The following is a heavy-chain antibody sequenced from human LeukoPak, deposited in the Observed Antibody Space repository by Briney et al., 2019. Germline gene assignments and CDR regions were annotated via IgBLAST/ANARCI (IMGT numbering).Heavy chain of an antibody. D-gene: IGHD4-17*01. J-gene: IGHJ6*02. CDR2: ISGSGGNT. Sequence: PGGSLRLSCAASGFTFSSYAMSWVRQAPGKGLEWVSGISGSGGNTYYADSVKGRFTISRDNSNNTLYLQMNSLRAEDTAVYYCARVRYDYYGMDVWGQGTTVTVSS. V-gene: IGHV3-23*01. CDR1: GFTFSSYA. CDR3: ARVRYDYYGMDV.